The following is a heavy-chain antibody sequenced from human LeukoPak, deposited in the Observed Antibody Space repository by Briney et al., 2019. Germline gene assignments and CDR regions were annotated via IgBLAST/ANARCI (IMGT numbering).Heavy chain of an antibody. V-gene: IGHV3-30*18. CDR2: ISYDGSNK. J-gene: IGHJ4*02. CDR1: GFTFSSYG. CDR3: AKERREMATIGGILDY. Sequence: PGRSLRLSCAASGFTFSSYGMHWVRQAPGKGLEWVAVISYDGSNKYYADSVKGRFTISRDNSKNTLYLQMNSLRAEDTAVYYCAKERREMATIGGILDYWGQETLVTVSS. D-gene: IGHD5-24*01.